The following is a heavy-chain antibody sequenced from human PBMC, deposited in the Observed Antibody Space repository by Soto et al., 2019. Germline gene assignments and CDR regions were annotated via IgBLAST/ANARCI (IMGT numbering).Heavy chain of an antibody. J-gene: IGHJ4*02. Sequence: QVQLQQWGAGLLKPSETLSLTCAVYGGSFSGYYWSWIRQPPGKGLEWIGEINHSGSTNYNPSLKSRVTISVDTSKNQFSLKLSSVTAADTAVYYCATTFGGVISPDYWGQGTLVTVSS. CDR3: ATTFGGVISPDY. D-gene: IGHD3-16*01. CDR1: GGSFSGYY. CDR2: INHSGST. V-gene: IGHV4-34*01.